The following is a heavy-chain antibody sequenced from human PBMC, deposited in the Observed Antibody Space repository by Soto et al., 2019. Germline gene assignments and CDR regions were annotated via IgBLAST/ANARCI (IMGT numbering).Heavy chain of an antibody. CDR1: GGSFSGYY. CDR3: ARVVYSSSWYGVEYNWFDP. D-gene: IGHD6-13*01. V-gene: IGHV4-59*01. J-gene: IGHJ5*02. CDR2: IYYSGST. Sequence: PSETLSLTCAVYGGSFSGYYWSWIRQPPGKGLEWIGYIYYSGSTNYNPSLKSRVTISVDTSKNQFSLKLSSVTAADTAVYYCARVVYSSSWYGVEYNWFDPWGQGTLVTVSS.